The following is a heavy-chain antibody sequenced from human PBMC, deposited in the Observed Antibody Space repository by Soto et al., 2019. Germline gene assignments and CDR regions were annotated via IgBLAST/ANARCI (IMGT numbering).Heavy chain of an antibody. CDR1: GFTFDSYA. V-gene: IGHV3-23*01. Sequence: EVQLLESGGGLVRPGGSLRLSCAASGFTFDSYAMNWVRQAPGKGLEWVSTISGSGDYTYYTDSVKGRFTITRDNAKDMMYLHMNSLRAEDTAIYYCAKNRGLQYYSDYWGQGTLVTVSS. J-gene: IGHJ4*02. CDR2: ISGSGDYT. CDR3: AKNRGLQYYSDY.